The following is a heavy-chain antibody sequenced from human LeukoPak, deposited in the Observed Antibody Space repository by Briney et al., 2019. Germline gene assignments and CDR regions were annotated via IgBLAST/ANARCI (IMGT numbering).Heavy chain of an antibody. Sequence: GGSLRLSCAASGFTFSSYWMSWVRQAPGKGLEWVANIKQDGSEKYYVDSVKGRFTISRDNAKNSLYLQMNSLRAEDTAVYYCARVGSRYDSSGYYYFNWFDPWGRGTLVTVSS. CDR1: GFTFSSYW. J-gene: IGHJ5*02. V-gene: IGHV3-7*01. D-gene: IGHD3-22*01. CDR2: IKQDGSEK. CDR3: ARVGSRYDSSGYYYFNWFDP.